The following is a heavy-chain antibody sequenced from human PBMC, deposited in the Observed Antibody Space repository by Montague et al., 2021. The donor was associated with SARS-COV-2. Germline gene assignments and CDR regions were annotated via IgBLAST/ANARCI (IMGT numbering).Heavy chain of an antibody. CDR3: ASLTLGYCSSTSCYSDWFDP. D-gene: IGHD2-2*02. J-gene: IGHJ5*02. CDR1: GGSFSGYY. V-gene: IGHV4-34*01. CDR2: INHSGST. Sequence: SETLSLTSAVYGGSFSGYYWSWIRQPPGKGLEWIGEINHSGSTNYNPSLKSRVTISVDTSKNQFSLKLSSVTAADTAVYYCASLTLGYCSSTSCYSDWFDPWGQGTLVTVSS.